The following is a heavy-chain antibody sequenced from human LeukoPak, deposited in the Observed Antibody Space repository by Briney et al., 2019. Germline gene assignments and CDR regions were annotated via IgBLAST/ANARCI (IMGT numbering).Heavy chain of an antibody. CDR1: GYSISSGYY. CDR3: ARLSPALGYCNGGSCYPLAFDI. D-gene: IGHD2-15*01. J-gene: IGHJ3*02. V-gene: IGHV4-38-2*01. Sequence: PSETLSPTWAVSGYSISSGYYWGWIRQPPGKGLECIATTNHSGSTNYNPSLKSRVTISVDTSKNQFSLRLSSVTAADTAVYYCARLSPALGYCNGGSCYPLAFDIWGQGTEVTVSS. CDR2: TNHSGST.